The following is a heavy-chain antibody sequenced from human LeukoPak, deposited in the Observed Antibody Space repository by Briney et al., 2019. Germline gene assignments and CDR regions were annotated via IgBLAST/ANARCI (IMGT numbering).Heavy chain of an antibody. J-gene: IGHJ5*02. Sequence: ASVKVSCKASGGTFSSYAISWVRQAPGQGLEWMGRIIPILGIANYAQKFQGRVTITADKSTSTAYMELSSLRSEDTAVYYCARSLMELSTSTAYMELSSWGQGTLVTVSS. CDR3: ARSLMELSTSTAYMELSS. CDR1: GGTFSSYA. V-gene: IGHV1-69*04. CDR2: IIPILGIA. D-gene: IGHD4/OR15-4a*01.